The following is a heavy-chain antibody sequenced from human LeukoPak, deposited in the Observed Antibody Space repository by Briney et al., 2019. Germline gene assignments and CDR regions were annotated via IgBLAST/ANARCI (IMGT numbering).Heavy chain of an antibody. V-gene: IGHV1-46*01. CDR3: ARDNAADYDILTGYYSRESEYYFDY. CDR1: GYIFTNYA. D-gene: IGHD3-9*01. Sequence: GASVKVSCKTSGYIFTNYAISWVRQAPGQGLEWMGIINPSGGSTSYAQKFQGRVTMTRDTSTSTVYMELSSLRSEDTAVYYCARDNAADYDILTGYYSRESEYYFDYWGQGTLVTVSS. CDR2: INPSGGST. J-gene: IGHJ4*02.